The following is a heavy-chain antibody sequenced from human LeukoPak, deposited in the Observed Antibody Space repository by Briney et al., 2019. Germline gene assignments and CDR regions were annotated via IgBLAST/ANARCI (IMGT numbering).Heavy chain of an antibody. Sequence: GGSLRLSCAASGFTFSDYYMSWIRQAPGKGLEWVSYIGSSGGTIYYADSMKGRFTISRDNANNSLFLQMNSLRAEDTAVYYCARYYYDTSGYYFDYWGQGTLVTVSS. CDR1: GFTFSDYY. CDR3: ARYYYDTSGYYFDY. CDR2: IGSSGGTI. D-gene: IGHD3-22*01. V-gene: IGHV3-11*01. J-gene: IGHJ4*02.